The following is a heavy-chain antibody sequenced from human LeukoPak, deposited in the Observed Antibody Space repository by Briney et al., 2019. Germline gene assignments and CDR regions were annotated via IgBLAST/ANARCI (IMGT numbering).Heavy chain of an antibody. D-gene: IGHD3-3*02. V-gene: IGHV3-73*01. CDR3: TRHSTSLY. Sequence: PGGSLRLSCAASGFTFSGSAIHWVRQASGKGLEWVGRIRGKANNYPTAYAASVKGRFTISRDDSKNTAYLHMNSLKTEDTAVYYCTRHSTSLYWGQGSLVTVSS. CDR2: IRGKANNYPT. CDR1: GFTFSGSA. J-gene: IGHJ4*02.